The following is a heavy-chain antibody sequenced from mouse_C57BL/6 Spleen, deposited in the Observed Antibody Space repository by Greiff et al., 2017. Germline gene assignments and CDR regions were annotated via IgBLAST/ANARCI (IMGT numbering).Heavy chain of an antibody. CDR2: IYPGDGDT. V-gene: IGHV1-82*01. J-gene: IGHJ4*01. CDR1: GYAFSSSW. Sequence: VQLQQSGPELVKPGASVKISCKASGYAFSSSWMNWVKQRPGKGLEWIGRIYPGDGDTNYNGKFKGKATLTADKFSSTAYMQLSSLTSEDSAVYFCARSGGNYDYYAMDYWGQGTSVTVSS. D-gene: IGHD2-1*01. CDR3: ARSGGNYDYYAMDY.